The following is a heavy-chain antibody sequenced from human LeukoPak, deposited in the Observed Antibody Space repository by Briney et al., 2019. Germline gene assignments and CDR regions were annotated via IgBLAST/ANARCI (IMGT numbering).Heavy chain of an antibody. D-gene: IGHD4-23*01. CDR1: GGSFSGYY. Sequence: SETLSLTCAVYGGSFSGYYWSWIRQPPGKGLEWIGEINHSGSTNYNPSLKSRVTISVDTSKNQFSLKLSSETAADTAVYYCARGIVYGGQLGNWFDPWGQGTLVTVSS. CDR2: INHSGST. CDR3: ARGIVYGGQLGNWFDP. J-gene: IGHJ5*02. V-gene: IGHV4-34*01.